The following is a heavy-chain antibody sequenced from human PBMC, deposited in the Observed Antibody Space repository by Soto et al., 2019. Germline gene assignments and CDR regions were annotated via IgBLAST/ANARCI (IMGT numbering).Heavy chain of an antibody. Sequence: GGSLRLSCAASGFTFSSYWMHWVRQAPGKGLVWVSRINSDGSSTSYADSVKGRFTIFRDNAKNTLYLQMNSLRAEDTAVYYCAREGGQYYDCPNWFDPWGQGTLVTVAS. CDR3: AREGGQYYDCPNWFDP. CDR1: GFTFSSYW. J-gene: IGHJ5*02. D-gene: IGHD3-3*01. V-gene: IGHV3-74*01. CDR2: INSDGSST.